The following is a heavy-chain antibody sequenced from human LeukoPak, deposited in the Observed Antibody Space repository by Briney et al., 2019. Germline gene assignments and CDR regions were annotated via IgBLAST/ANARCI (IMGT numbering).Heavy chain of an antibody. CDR2: ISYIGGDT. J-gene: IGHJ4*02. Sequence: GGSLRLSCAASGFTFSSYAMSWVRQAPGTGLEWVSLISYIGGDTYYADSVKGRISISRDNSWNTLYLQMNSLRAEDTAVYYCEQLAGYCTSRTCWYFEYWGQGTMVTVSS. CDR1: GFTFSSYA. CDR3: EQLAGYCTSRTCWYFEY. V-gene: IGHV3-23*01. D-gene: IGHD2-8*01.